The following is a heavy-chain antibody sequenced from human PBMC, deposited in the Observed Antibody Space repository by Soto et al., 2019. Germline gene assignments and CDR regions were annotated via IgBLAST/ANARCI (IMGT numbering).Heavy chain of an antibody. Sequence: PGGSLRLSCAASGFTFTSFAVSWVRQAPGKGLEWVSAISGSGGATYYADSVKGRFTISRDNSKDTVYLQMSSLTGNDTAVYYCARDLLAAYSHSGMIDYWGQGSLVTVSS. CDR1: GFTFTSFA. J-gene: IGHJ4*02. CDR3: ARDLLAAYSHSGMIDY. V-gene: IGHV3-23*01. D-gene: IGHD3-10*01. CDR2: ISGSGGAT.